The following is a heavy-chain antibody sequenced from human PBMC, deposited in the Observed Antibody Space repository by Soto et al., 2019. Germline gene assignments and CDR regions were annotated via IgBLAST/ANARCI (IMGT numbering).Heavy chain of an antibody. D-gene: IGHD3-22*01. CDR3: TRYYFSCGYYLPPPIYYFYGMDV. V-gene: IGHV1-69*02. J-gene: IGHJ6*02. CDR1: EGTFSSYT. CDR2: IIPILGIA. Sequence: SVKVSCKASEGTFSSYTINWVRQAPGQGLEWMGRIIPILGIANYAQKFQSRVTITADKSTSTAYMELCSLRSEDTAVYYCTRYYFSCGYYLPPPIYYFYGMDVWGQVTTVTVSS.